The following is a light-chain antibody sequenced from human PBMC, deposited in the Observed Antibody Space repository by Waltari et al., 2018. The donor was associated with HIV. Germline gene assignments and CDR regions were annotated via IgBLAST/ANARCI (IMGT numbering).Light chain of an antibody. CDR1: TSHIGTYAY. CDR3: SSFANRDGFYVL. CDR2: EVT. Sequence: QSALTQPPSASGSPGQSVTLSCTGTTSHIGTYAYVPWYQQPPGKAPKLVISEVTKRPSGVSDRFSGSKSGNTAFLTVSGLQAEDEADYYCSSFANRDGFYVLFGGGTRLTVL. J-gene: IGLJ2*01. V-gene: IGLV2-8*01.